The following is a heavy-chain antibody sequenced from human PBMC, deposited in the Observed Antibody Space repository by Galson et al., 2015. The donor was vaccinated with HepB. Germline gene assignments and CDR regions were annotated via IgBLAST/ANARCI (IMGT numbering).Heavy chain of an antibody. J-gene: IGHJ4*02. CDR2: ISDSGLSR. CDR1: GFTFRNYA. D-gene: IGHD2-8*01. V-gene: IGHV3-23*01. Sequence: SLRLSCAASGFTFRNYALTWVRQAPGKGLEWVSAISDSGLSRSYAESVKARFIISRDNAKNTLFLQMNSLRGEDTAVYFCARNVSAVSMLDHWGQGTLVTVSS. CDR3: ARNVSAVSMLDH.